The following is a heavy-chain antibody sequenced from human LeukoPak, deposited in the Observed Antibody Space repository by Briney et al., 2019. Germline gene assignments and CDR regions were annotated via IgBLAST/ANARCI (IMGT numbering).Heavy chain of an antibody. J-gene: IGHJ4*02. D-gene: IGHD3-22*01. CDR2: IYDSGST. V-gene: IGHV4-31*03. Sequence: PSQTLSLTCTVSGGSISSGGYYWSWIRLHAGKGVEWIGYIYDSGSTYYNPSLKSRVTISVDTSKNQFSLKLSSVTAADTAVYYCARGVVGDSSGYYHYYFDYWGQGTLVTVSS. CDR3: ARGVVGDSSGYYHYYFDY. CDR1: GGSISSGGYY.